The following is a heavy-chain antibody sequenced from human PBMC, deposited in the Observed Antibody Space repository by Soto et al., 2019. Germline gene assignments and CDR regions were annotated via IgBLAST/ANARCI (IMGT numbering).Heavy chain of an antibody. CDR2: ISAYNGNT. CDR1: GYTFTSYG. D-gene: IGHD2-21*01. V-gene: IGHV1-18*01. Sequence: QVQLVQSGAEVKKPVASLKVSCKASGYTFTSYGISGVRQAPGQGLEWMGWISAYNGNTKYAQKLQVRLTMTTDTTTSTAYMELRSLRSDDTAVYYCAGDLSIVLFDYWGQGTLVTVSS. CDR3: AGDLSIVLFDY. J-gene: IGHJ4*02.